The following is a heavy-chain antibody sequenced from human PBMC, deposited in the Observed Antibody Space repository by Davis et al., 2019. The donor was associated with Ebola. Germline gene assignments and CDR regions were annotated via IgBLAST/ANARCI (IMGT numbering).Heavy chain of an antibody. J-gene: IGHJ4*02. CDR2: IYYSGST. CDR1: GGSISSGGYY. Sequence: PSETLSLTCTVSGGSISSGGYYWSWIRQHPGKGLEWIGYIYYSGSTYYNPSLKSRVTISVDTSKNQFSLKLSSVTAADTAVYYCARESAYYDFWSGFFDYWGQGTLVTVSS. CDR3: ARESAYYDFWSGFFDY. D-gene: IGHD3-3*01. V-gene: IGHV4-31*03.